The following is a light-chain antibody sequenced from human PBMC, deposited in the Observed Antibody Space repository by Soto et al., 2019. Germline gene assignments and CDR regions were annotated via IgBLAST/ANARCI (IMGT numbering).Light chain of an antibody. Sequence: QSVLTHQASLSWSPGQSSTISSTTTISEVGGYNYVSWHRKQPGTAPKIMIYEVSNRQSGVSNRLSGSKSGKTASLPLSGLQAEAAAAYSCSSSTSSSTSVFGHGTKVPV. J-gene: IGLJ1*01. CDR1: ISEVGGYNY. V-gene: IGLV2-14*01. CDR3: SSSTSSSTSV. CDR2: EVS.